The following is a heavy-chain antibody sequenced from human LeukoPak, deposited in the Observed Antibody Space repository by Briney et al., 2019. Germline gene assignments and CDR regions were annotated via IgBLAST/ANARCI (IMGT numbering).Heavy chain of an antibody. J-gene: IGHJ6*02. D-gene: IGHD5-12*01. Sequence: GASVKVSCKASGYTFTGYYMHWVRQAPGQGLEWMGWINPNSGGTNYAQKFQGRVIMTRGTSISTAYMELSRLRSDDTAVYYCAREGMSCYAFLCYYYYYGMDVWGQGTTVTVSS. V-gene: IGHV1-2*02. CDR3: AREGMSCYAFLCYYYYYGMDV. CDR1: GYTFTGYY. CDR2: INPNSGGT.